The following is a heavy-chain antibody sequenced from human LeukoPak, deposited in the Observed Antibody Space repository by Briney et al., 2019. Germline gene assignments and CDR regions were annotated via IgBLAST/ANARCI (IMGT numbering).Heavy chain of an antibody. CDR2: ISGSGGST. Sequence: GGSLRLSCAASGFTFSSYAMSWVRQAPGKGLEWVSAISGSGGSTYYADSVKGRFTISRDNSKNTLYLQMNSLRAEDTAVYYCAKGDDYYDSSGYYPGHAFDIWGQGTMVTVSS. V-gene: IGHV3-23*01. CDR3: AKGDDYYDSSGYYPGHAFDI. D-gene: IGHD3-22*01. CDR1: GFTFSSYA. J-gene: IGHJ3*02.